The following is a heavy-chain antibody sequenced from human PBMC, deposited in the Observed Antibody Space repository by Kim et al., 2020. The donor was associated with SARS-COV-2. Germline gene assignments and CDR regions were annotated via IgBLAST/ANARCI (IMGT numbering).Heavy chain of an antibody. Sequence: ASVKVSCKASGYTFTSYYMHWVRQAPGQGLEWMGIINPSGGSTSYAQKFQGRVTMTRDTSTSTVYMELSSLRSEDTAVYYCASLATYYYDSPDAFDIWGQGTMVTVSS. CDR2: INPSGGST. V-gene: IGHV1-46*01. D-gene: IGHD3-22*01. CDR1: GYTFTSYY. J-gene: IGHJ3*02. CDR3: ASLATYYYDSPDAFDI.